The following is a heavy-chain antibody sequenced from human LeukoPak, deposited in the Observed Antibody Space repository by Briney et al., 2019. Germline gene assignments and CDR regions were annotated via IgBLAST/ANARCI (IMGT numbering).Heavy chain of an antibody. V-gene: IGHV1-69*13. Sequence: SVKVSCKASGGTFSSYAISWVRQAPGQGLEWMGGIIPIFGTENYAQKFQGRVTITADESTSTAYMELSSLRSEDTAVYYCARSLGTDQLLLRTFDYWGQGTLVTVSS. D-gene: IGHD2-2*01. J-gene: IGHJ4*02. CDR1: GGTFSSYA. CDR2: IIPIFGTE. CDR3: ARSLGTDQLLLRTFDY.